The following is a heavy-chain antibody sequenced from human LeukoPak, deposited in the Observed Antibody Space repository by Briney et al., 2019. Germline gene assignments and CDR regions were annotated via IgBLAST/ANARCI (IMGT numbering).Heavy chain of an antibody. CDR3: ARGHHYSIY. CDR2: INPDGTET. Sequence: GGSLRLSCTVSGFTISSYWMTWVRQAPGKGLEWVGNINPDGTETDYVDSVKGRFTISRDNAKTSLDLQMSNVRAEDTAVYFCARGHHYSIYWGLGTLVTVSS. J-gene: IGHJ4*02. CDR1: GFTISSYW. V-gene: IGHV3-7*02.